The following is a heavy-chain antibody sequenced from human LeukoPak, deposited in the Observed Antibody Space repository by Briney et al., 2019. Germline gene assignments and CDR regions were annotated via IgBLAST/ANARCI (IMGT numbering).Heavy chain of an antibody. CDR3: VTVRGYFDSSGSGY. Sequence: AGGSLRLSCSASGFTFSSYTIHWVRQAPGKGLEFVSAITNNGGNTYYADSVKGRFTISRDNSKNTVYLQMSSLRAEDTAVYYCVTVRGYFDSSGSGYWGQGTLVTVSS. CDR2: ITNNGGNT. V-gene: IGHV3-64D*06. CDR1: GFTFSSYT. D-gene: IGHD3-9*01. J-gene: IGHJ4*02.